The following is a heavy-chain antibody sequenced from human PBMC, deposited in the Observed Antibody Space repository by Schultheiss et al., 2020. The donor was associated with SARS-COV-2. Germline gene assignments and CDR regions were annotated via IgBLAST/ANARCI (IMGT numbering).Heavy chain of an antibody. D-gene: IGHD3-3*01. V-gene: IGHV4-31*03. J-gene: IGHJ4*02. Sequence: SETLSLTCTVSGGSISSGGYYWSWIRQHPGKGLEWIGYIYYSGSTYYNPSLKSRVTISVDTSKNQFSLKLSSVTAADTAVYYCARTIRITIFGVVQYFDYWGQGTLDTVSS. CDR1: GGSISSGGYY. CDR2: IYYSGST. CDR3: ARTIRITIFGVVQYFDY.